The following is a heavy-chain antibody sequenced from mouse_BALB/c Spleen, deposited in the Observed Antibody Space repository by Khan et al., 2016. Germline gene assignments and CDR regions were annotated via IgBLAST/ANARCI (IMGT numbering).Heavy chain of an antibody. CDR3: ARGAIVTTEWYFDV. CDR2: INTYTGEP. V-gene: IGHV9-1*02. J-gene: IGHJ1*01. D-gene: IGHD2-12*01. Sequence: QIQLVQSGPELKKPGETVKISCKASGYTFTNSAMNWVKQAPGKGLKWVGWINTYTGEPTYADDFKGRFAFSLETSASTAYLQLNNLQYEDMTTYVCARGAIVTTEWYFDVWGAGTTVTVSS. CDR1: GYTFTNSA.